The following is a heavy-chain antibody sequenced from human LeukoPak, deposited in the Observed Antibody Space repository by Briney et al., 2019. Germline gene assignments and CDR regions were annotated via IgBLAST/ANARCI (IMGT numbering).Heavy chain of an antibody. Sequence: PSETLSLTCTVSGGSISSHYWSWIRQPPGKGLEWIGFLFYSGRTKYNPSLQSRVTISVDTSENNFSLKLTSVTAADTAVYYCARLLDNASSGDPDTFDMWGQGTVVTVSS. J-gene: IGHJ3*02. D-gene: IGHD3-22*01. V-gene: IGHV4-59*11. CDR2: LFYSGRT. CDR1: GGSISSHY. CDR3: ARLLDNASSGDPDTFDM.